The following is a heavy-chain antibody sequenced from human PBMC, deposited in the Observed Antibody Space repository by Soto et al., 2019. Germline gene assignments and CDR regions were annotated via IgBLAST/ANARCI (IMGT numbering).Heavy chain of an antibody. V-gene: IGHV3-21*01. J-gene: IGHJ6*02. CDR3: ARGVSLASYYYYYGMDF. CDR1: GFTFSSYS. Sequence: GGSLRLSCAASGFTFSSYSMNWVRQAPGKGLEWVSSISSSSSYIYYADSVKGRFTISRDNAKNSLYLQMNSLRAEDTAVYYWARGVSLASYYYYYGMDFWGQGTTVTGSS. CDR2: ISSSSSYI. D-gene: IGHD3-3*02.